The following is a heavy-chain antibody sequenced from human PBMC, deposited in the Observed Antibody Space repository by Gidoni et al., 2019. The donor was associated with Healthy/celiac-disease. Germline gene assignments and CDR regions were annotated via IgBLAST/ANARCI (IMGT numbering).Heavy chain of an antibody. CDR2: ISGSGGST. CDR3: AKLSPSYDYVWGSYRTFDY. D-gene: IGHD3-16*02. CDR1: GFAFASSA. V-gene: IGHV3-23*01. J-gene: IGHJ4*02. Sequence: EVQLLESGGGLVQPGGSLGLSCAASGFAFASSAMRWVRQAPGKGLEWVSAISGSGGSTYYADSVKGRFTISRDNSKNTLYLQMNSLRAEDTAVYYCAKLSPSYDYVWGSYRTFDYWGQGTLVTVSS.